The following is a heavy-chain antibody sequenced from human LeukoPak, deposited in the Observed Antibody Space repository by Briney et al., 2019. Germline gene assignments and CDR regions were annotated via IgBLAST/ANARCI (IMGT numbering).Heavy chain of an antibody. CDR3: ARGPGRWLWSP. CDR2: IYYSGST. V-gene: IGHV4-59*01. Sequence: SETLSLTCTVSGGSISSYYWSWIRQPPGKGLEWIGYIYYSGSTNYNPSLKSRVTMSVDTSKNQFSLKLSSVTAADTAVYYCARGPGRWLWSPWGQGTLVTVSS. CDR1: GGSISSYY. J-gene: IGHJ4*02. D-gene: IGHD3-22*01.